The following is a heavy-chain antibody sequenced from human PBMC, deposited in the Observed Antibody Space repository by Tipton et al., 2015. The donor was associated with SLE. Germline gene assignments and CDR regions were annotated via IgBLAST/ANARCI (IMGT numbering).Heavy chain of an antibody. CDR1: GYTFTSYG. CDR3: AREGIAAAGTLDAFDI. CDR2: INPDNGNT. D-gene: IGHD6-13*01. J-gene: IGHJ3*02. V-gene: IGHV1-18*01. Sequence: QLVQSGAEVKKPGASVKVSCKASGYTFTSYGINWVRQAPGQGLAWMGWINPDNGNTNFAQNLQGRVIMTADTSTSTAYMELRSLRSDDTAVYYCAREGIAAAGTLDAFDIWGQGTVVTVSS.